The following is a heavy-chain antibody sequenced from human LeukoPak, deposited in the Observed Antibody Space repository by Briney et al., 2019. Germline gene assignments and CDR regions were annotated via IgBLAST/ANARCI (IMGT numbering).Heavy chain of an antibody. Sequence: GGSLSLSCAASAFTFSSYSMNWVRQAQGQGLEWVSYISSDGSTIYYEDSVKGRLTISRDNAKISLYLQMNSLRAEDTSVYYCARWATSFDLWGQGALVTVSS. CDR1: AFTFSSYS. CDR2: ISSDGSTI. D-gene: IGHD6-6*01. V-gene: IGHV3-48*04. J-gene: IGHJ4*02. CDR3: ARWATSFDL.